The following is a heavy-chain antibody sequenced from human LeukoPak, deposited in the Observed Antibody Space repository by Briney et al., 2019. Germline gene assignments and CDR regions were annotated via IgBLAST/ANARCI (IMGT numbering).Heavy chain of an antibody. CDR2: INSDGSST. Sequence: GGSLRLSCAASGFTFSSYWMHWVRQAPGKGLVWVSRINSDGSSTSYADFVKGRFTISRDNAKNTLYLQMNSLSADDTAIYYCAKTLVGVAAPGYWGQGTLVTVSS. J-gene: IGHJ4*02. CDR3: AKTLVGVAAPGY. V-gene: IGHV3-74*01. CDR1: GFTFSSYW. D-gene: IGHD2-15*01.